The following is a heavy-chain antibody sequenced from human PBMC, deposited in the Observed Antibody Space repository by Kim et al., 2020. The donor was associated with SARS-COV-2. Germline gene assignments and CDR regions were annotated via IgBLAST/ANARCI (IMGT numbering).Heavy chain of an antibody. CDR1: GYTFTSYG. D-gene: IGHD3-10*01. J-gene: IGHJ3*02. CDR2: ISAYNGNT. V-gene: IGHV1-18*04. Sequence: ASVKVSCKASGYTFTSYGISWVRQAPGQGLEWMGWISAYNGNTNYAQKLQGRVTMTTDTSTSTAYMELRSLRSDDTAVYYCARDHNRYGSGRRGDAFDIWGQGTMVTVSS. CDR3: ARDHNRYGSGRRGDAFDI.